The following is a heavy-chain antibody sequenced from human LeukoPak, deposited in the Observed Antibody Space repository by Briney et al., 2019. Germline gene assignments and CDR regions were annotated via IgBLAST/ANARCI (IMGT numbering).Heavy chain of an antibody. J-gene: IGHJ4*02. D-gene: IGHD6-13*01. CDR1: GFTFRSYA. V-gene: IGHV3-23*01. CDR2: ISGSGGST. Sequence: GGSLRLSCAASGFTFRSYAMSWVRQAPGEGLEWVSAISGSGGSTYYADSVKGRFTISRDNSKNTLYLQMNSLRAEDTAVYSCAKDTAIAAADTGDYLDYWGQGTLVTVSS. CDR3: AKDTAIAAADTGDYLDY.